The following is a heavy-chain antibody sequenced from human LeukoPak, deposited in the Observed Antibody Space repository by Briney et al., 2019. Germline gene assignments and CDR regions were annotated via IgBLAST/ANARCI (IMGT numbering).Heavy chain of an antibody. CDR1: GGSISNSGYY. V-gene: IGHV4-39*01. CDR2: IYSRGTT. J-gene: IGHJ4*02. D-gene: IGHD3-22*01. Sequence: SETLSLTCTVSGGSISNSGYYWGWIRQPPGKGLEWIGSIYSRGTTYYNPSLKSRVTISLDTSKNQLSLKLSSGTAADTAVYYCARLGASSGYYDYWGQGTLVTVSS. CDR3: ARLGASSGYYDY.